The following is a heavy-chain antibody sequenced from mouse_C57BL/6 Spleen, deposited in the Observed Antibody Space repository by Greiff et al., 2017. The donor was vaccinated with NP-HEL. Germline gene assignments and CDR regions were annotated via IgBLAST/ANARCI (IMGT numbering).Heavy chain of an antibody. CDR3: AIMIKDAMDY. CDR2: INPSTGGT. D-gene: IGHD2-4*01. J-gene: IGHJ4*01. CDR1: GYSFTGYY. V-gene: IGHV1-42*01. Sequence: VQLQQSGPELVKPGASVKISCKASGYSFTGYYMNWVKQSPEKSLEWIGEINPSTGGTTYNQKFKAKATLTVDQSSSTAYMQLKSLTSEDSAVYYCAIMIKDAMDYWGQGTSVTVSS.